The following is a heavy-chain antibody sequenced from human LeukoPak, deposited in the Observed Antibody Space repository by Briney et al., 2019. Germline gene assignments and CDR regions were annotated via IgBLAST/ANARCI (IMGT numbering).Heavy chain of an antibody. D-gene: IGHD5-18*01. J-gene: IGHJ4*02. V-gene: IGHV3-30-3*01. Sequence: GGSLRLSCAASEFTFSSYAMHWVRQAPGKGLEWVAVISYDGSNKYYADSVKGRFTISRDNSKNTLYLQMNSLRAEDTAMYYCARARQLWLPSLDYWGQGTLVTVSS. CDR3: ARARQLWLPSLDY. CDR2: ISYDGSNK. CDR1: EFTFSSYA.